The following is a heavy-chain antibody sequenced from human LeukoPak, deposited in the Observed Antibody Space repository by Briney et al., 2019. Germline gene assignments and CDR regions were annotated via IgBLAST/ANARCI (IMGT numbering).Heavy chain of an antibody. J-gene: IGHJ4*02. CDR3: AKWGDYDILTGYYVSDF. V-gene: IGHV3-23*01. Sequence: GGSLRLSCAASGFIFRNYAMSWVRQAPGKGLEWVSAITGSGDTTYYADSVKGRFTISRDNSKNTLYVEMNTLRAEDTAVYYCAKWGDYDILTGYYVSDFWGQGTLVTASS. CDR1: GFIFRNYA. CDR2: ITGSGDTT. D-gene: IGHD3-9*01.